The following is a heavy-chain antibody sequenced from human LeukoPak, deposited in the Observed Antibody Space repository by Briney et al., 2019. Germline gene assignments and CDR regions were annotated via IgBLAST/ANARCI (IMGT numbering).Heavy chain of an antibody. D-gene: IGHD2-2*01. CDR1: GFTFSSYS. CDR2: ISSSSSYI. CDR3: ARDPDGTFIVVVPAAISGSDGMDV. V-gene: IGHV3-21*01. Sequence: GGSLRLSCAASGFTFSSYSMNWVRQAPGKGLEWVSSISSSSSYIYYADSVKGRFTISRDNAKNSLYLQMNSLRAEDTAVYCCARDPDGTFIVVVPAAISGSDGMDVWGKGTTVTVSS. J-gene: IGHJ6*04.